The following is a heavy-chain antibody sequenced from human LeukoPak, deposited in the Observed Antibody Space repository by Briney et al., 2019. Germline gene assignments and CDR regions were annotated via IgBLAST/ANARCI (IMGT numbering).Heavy chain of an antibody. D-gene: IGHD2-15*01. CDR2: IYYSGST. Sequence: SETLSLTCTVSGGSISSGSYYWSWIRQPPGKGLEWIGYIYYSGSTNYNPSLKSRVTISVDTSKNQFSLKLSSVTAADTAVYYCARGDIVVVVAARENYFFSDWGQGTLVTVSS. CDR1: GGSISSGSYY. V-gene: IGHV4-61*01. CDR3: ARGDIVVVVAARENYFFSD. J-gene: IGHJ4*02.